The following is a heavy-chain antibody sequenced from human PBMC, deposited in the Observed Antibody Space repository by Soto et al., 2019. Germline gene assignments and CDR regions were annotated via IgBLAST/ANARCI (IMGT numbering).Heavy chain of an antibody. Sequence: GRSLRLSCAGYGVSFGGSYMSWTRQAPGKGLEWLSYISPGSRYPAYADSVKGRFTISRDNARRSLFLQMTSLTAEDTAMYYCVIGGRGSLFVPCGQGT. CDR3: VIGGRGSLFVP. V-gene: IGHV3-11*06. J-gene: IGHJ5*02. CDR1: GVSFGGSY. D-gene: IGHD3-3*02. CDR2: ISPGSRYP.